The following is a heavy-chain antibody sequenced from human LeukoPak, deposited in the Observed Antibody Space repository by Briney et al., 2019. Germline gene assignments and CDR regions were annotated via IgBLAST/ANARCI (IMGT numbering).Heavy chain of an antibody. Sequence: SETLSLTCTVSGGSISSGDYYWSWIRQPPGKGLEWIGYIYYSGSTYYNPSLKSRVTISADTPKNQFSLKLSSVTAADTAVYYCARVGLRSLDYWGQGTLVTVSS. CDR2: IYYSGST. CDR1: GGSISSGDYY. CDR3: ARVGLRSLDY. D-gene: IGHD4-17*01. V-gene: IGHV4-30-4*01. J-gene: IGHJ4*02.